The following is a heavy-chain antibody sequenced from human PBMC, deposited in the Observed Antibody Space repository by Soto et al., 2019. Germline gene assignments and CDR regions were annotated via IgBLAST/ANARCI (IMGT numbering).Heavy chain of an antibody. V-gene: IGHV3-23*01. CDR3: AKGLDYDYIWGSYRYGDDAFDI. CDR2: ISGSGGST. J-gene: IGHJ3*02. Sequence: GGSLRLSCAASGFTFSSYAMSWVRQAPGKGLEWVSAISGSGGSTYYADSVKGRFTISRDNSKNTLYLQMNSLRAEDTAVYYCAKGLDYDYIWGSYRYGDDAFDIWGQGTMVTVSS. CDR1: GFTFSSYA. D-gene: IGHD3-16*02.